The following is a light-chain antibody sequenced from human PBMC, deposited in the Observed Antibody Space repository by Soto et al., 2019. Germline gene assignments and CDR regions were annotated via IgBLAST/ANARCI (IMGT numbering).Light chain of an antibody. CDR1: QSVSSN. V-gene: IGKV3-15*01. CDR2: GAS. CDR3: QHYSNWAPWT. J-gene: IGKJ1*01. Sequence: EIVMTQSPATLSVSPGERATLSCRASQSVSSNLAWYQQKPGQAPRLLIYGASTRATGSPARFSRSGSGTEFTLTVSSLQSEDFAVYYCQHYSNWAPWTFRQGTKVEIK.